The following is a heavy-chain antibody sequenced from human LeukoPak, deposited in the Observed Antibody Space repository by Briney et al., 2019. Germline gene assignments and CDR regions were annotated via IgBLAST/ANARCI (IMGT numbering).Heavy chain of an antibody. V-gene: IGHV4-59*01. J-gene: IGHJ3*02. CDR1: GGSISTYY. Sequence: PSETLSLTCTVSGGSISTYYWSWIRQPPGKGLEWIGYIYYSGSTNYNPSLKSRVTISVDTSKNQFSLKLSSVTAADTAVYYCARVKQRLAPYDAFDIWGQGTMVTVSS. D-gene: IGHD6-25*01. CDR2: IYYSGST. CDR3: ARVKQRLAPYDAFDI.